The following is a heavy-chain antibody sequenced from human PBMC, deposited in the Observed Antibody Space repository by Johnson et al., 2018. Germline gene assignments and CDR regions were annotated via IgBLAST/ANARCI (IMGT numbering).Heavy chain of an antibody. CDR2: INPSGGST. J-gene: IGHJ6*02. CDR1: GYTFTSYH. D-gene: IGHD6-13*01. Sequence: QVQLVESGAEVKKXGASXKVXCKASGYTFTSYHVHWVRQAPGQGLEWMGIINPSGGSTTYSQKLQGRVTVTRDTSTSTVYMEGNSLSSEDTAVYYCARASHSNNWYHYGLDVWGQGTTVTVSS. V-gene: IGHV1-46*04. CDR3: ARASHSNNWYHYGLDV.